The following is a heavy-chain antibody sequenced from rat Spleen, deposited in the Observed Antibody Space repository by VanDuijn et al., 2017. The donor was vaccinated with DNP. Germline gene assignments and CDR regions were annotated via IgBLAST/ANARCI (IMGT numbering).Heavy chain of an antibody. CDR3: TRGRVQYYYAMDA. D-gene: IGHD1-5*01. V-gene: IGHV5-31*01. Sequence: EVQLVESGGDLVQPGRSLNLSCVASGFTFNNYWMTWIRQVPGKGLEWVASITSGDPHTYYPDSVKGRFTISRDNAENTVYLQMDSLRSEDTATYYCTRGRVQYYYAMDAWGQGTSVTVSS. CDR2: ITSGDPHT. J-gene: IGHJ4*01. CDR1: GFTFNNYW.